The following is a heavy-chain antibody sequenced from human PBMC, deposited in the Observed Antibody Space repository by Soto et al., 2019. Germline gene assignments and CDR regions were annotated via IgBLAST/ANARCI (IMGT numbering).Heavy chain of an antibody. CDR2: IWYDGSNK. V-gene: IGHV3-33*01. CDR3: ARGRDGSLYYFDY. D-gene: IGHD1-26*01. Sequence: QVQLVESGGGVVQPGRSLRLSCAASGFTFSSYGMHWVRQAPGKGLEWVAVIWYDGSNKYYADSVKGRFTISRDNSKNTLYLQMNSLRAEDTAVYYCARGRDGSLYYFDYWGQGTLVTVSS. CDR1: GFTFSSYG. J-gene: IGHJ4*02.